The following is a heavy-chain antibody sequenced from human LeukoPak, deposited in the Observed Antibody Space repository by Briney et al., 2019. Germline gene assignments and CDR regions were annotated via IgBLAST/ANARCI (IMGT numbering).Heavy chain of an antibody. CDR2: IIPIFGTA. V-gene: IGHV1-69*13. CDR3: ARDNYYDSSGYYPPLYVY. J-gene: IGHJ4*02. CDR1: GGTFSSYA. Sequence: SVKVSCKASGGTFSSYAISWVRQAPGQGLEWMGGIIPIFGTANYAQKFQGRVTITADESTSTAYMELSSLRSEDTAVYYCARDNYYDSSGYYPPLYVYWGQGTLATVSS. D-gene: IGHD3-22*01.